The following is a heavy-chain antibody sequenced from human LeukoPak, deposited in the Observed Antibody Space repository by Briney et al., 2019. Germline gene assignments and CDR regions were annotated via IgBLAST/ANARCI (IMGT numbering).Heavy chain of an antibody. CDR2: IYHSGST. D-gene: IGHD4-17*01. CDR3: ARERAVTTHYYFDY. J-gene: IGHJ4*02. CDR1: GYSISSGYY. V-gene: IGHV4-38-2*02. Sequence: SETLSLTCTVSGYSISSGYYWGWIRQPPGEGLEWIGSIYHSGSTYYNPSLKSRVTISVDTSKNQFSLKLSSVTAADTAVYYCARERAVTTHYYFDYWGQGTLVTVSS.